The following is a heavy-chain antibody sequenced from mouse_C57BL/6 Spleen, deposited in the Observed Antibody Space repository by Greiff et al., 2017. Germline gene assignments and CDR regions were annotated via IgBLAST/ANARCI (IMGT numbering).Heavy chain of an antibody. Sequence: VQLQQSGPELVKPGASVKISCKASGYAFSSSWMNWVKQRPGKGLEWIGRIYPGDGDTNYNGKFKGKATLTADKSSSTAYMQLSSLTSEDSAVYFCARSWTTVVAFDYWGQGTTLTVSS. V-gene: IGHV1-82*01. D-gene: IGHD1-1*01. J-gene: IGHJ2*01. CDR3: ARSWTTVVAFDY. CDR2: IYPGDGDT. CDR1: GYAFSSSW.